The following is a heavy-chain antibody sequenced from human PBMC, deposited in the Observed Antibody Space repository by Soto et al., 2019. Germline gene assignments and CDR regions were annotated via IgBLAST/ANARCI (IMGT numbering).Heavy chain of an antibody. J-gene: IGHJ5*02. Sequence: SVKVSCKASGGTFSSYAISWVRQAPGQGLEWMGGIIPIFGTANYAQKFQGRVTITADKSTSTAYMELSSLRSEDTAVYYCARVGASSPWLAYNWFDPWGQGTLVTVSS. CDR1: GGTFSSYA. V-gene: IGHV1-69*06. CDR3: ARVGASSPWLAYNWFDP. CDR2: IIPIFGTA. D-gene: IGHD6-19*01.